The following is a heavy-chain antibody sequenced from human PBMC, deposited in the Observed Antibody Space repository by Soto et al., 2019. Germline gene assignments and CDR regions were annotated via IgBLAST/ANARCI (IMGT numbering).Heavy chain of an antibody. J-gene: IGHJ3*02. CDR2: ISHDGSNE. Sequence: QVQLVESGGGVVQPGGSLRLSCAASGFTFSNYAMHWVRQAPGKGLEWVALISHDGSNEYYAESVKGRFTISRDNSKKTLYLQMSSLRAEDTAVYYCAKYQWELLVRYASYIWGQGTTVTVSS. D-gene: IGHD1-26*01. CDR1: GFTFSNYA. V-gene: IGHV3-30*18. CDR3: AKYQWELLVRYASYI.